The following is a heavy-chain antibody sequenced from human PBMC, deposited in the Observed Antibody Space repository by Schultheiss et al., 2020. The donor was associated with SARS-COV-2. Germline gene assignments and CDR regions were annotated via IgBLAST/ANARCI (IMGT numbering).Heavy chain of an antibody. D-gene: IGHD6-13*01. CDR1: GFTFSSYG. CDR2: IWYDGSNK. J-gene: IGHJ4*02. CDR3: ARRPDYSSNAYYFDY. Sequence: GGSLRLSCAASGFTFSSYGMHWVRQAPGKGLEWVAVIWYDGSNKYYADSVKGRFTISRDNSKNTLYLQMNSLRAEDTAVYYCARRPDYSSNAYYFDYWGQGTLVTVSS. V-gene: IGHV3-33*01.